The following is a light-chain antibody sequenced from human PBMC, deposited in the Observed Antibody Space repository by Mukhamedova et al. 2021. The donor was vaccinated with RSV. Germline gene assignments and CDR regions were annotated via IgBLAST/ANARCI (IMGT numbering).Light chain of an antibody. V-gene: IGLV3-1*01. Sequence: KRPSGIPERFSGSISGNTATLTIAGAQVMDEGDYYCQVWDRNAVVFGGGTRLTVL. J-gene: IGLJ2*01. CDR3: QVWDRNAVV.